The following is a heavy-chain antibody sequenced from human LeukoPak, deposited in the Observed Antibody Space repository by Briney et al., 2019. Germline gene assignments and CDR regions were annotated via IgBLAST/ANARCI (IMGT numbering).Heavy chain of an antibody. V-gene: IGHV3-30-3*01. CDR1: GFTFSSYA. Sequence: GRSLRLSCAASGFTFSSYAMHWVRQAPGKGLEWVAVISYDGSNKYYADSVKGRFTISRDNSKNTLYLQMNSLRAEDTAVYYCARDKGVPFFEFDYWGQGTLVTVSS. CDR3: ARDKGVPFFEFDY. CDR2: ISYDGSNK. J-gene: IGHJ4*02. D-gene: IGHD3-10*01.